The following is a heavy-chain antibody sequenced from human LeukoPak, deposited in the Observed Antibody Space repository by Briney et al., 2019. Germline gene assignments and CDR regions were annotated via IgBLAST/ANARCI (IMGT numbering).Heavy chain of an antibody. CDR3: ARGVSARFDP. CDR1: GGSISSSSYF. V-gene: IGHV4-39*07. Sequence: SETLSLTCTVSGGSISSSSYFWGWIRQPPGKGLEWIGSIYYSGSTYYNPSLKSRVTISVDTSKNQFSLKLSSETAADTAVYYCARGVSARFDPWGQGTLVTVSS. J-gene: IGHJ5*02. CDR2: IYYSGST.